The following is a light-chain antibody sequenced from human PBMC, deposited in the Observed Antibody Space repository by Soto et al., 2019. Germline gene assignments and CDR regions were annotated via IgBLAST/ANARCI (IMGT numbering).Light chain of an antibody. J-gene: IGKJ1*01. CDR1: QGISTY. CDR3: QQSFVTPRS. Sequence: SLWAPGEDTINTNCRASQGISTYLNWYQQKPGKAPKLLIHDATTLQSGVPSRFSGSGSGTDFTLTITSLQPEDFAIYYCQQSFVTPRSFGQGTKVDI. V-gene: IGKV1-39*01. CDR2: DAT.